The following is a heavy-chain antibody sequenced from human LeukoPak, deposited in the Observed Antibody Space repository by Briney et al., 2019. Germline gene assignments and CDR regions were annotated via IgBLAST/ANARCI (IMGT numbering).Heavy chain of an antibody. CDR3: ARDQYSGYIQLSGMDV. D-gene: IGHD5-12*01. V-gene: IGHV3-30-3*01. J-gene: IGHJ6*02. CDR2: ISYDGSNK. CDR1: GFTFSSYA. Sequence: PGGSLRLSCAASGFTFSSYAMHWVRQAPGKGLGWVAVISYDGSNKYYADSVKGRFTISRDNSKNTLYLQMNSLRAEDTAVYYCARDQYSGYIQLSGMDVWGQGTTVTVSS.